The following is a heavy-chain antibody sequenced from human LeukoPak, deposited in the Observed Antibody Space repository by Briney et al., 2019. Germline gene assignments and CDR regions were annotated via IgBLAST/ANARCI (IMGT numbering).Heavy chain of an antibody. CDR2: IYSGGST. J-gene: IGHJ6*02. V-gene: IGHV3-53*01. Sequence: GGSLRLSCAASGFTVSSNYMSWVRQAPGKGLEWVSVIYSGGSTYYADSVKGRFTISGDNSKNTLYLQMNSLRAEDTAVYYCARNTLPYGDYGVIYYYGMDVWGQGTTVTVSS. CDR3: ARNTLPYGDYGVIYYYGMDV. D-gene: IGHD4-17*01. CDR1: GFTVSSNY.